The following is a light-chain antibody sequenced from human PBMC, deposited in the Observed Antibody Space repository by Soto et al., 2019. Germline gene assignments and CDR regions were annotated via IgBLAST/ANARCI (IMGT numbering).Light chain of an antibody. J-gene: IGLJ3*02. Sequence: QSVLTQPASVSGSPGQSITISCTGTSRDVGGYNYVSWYQQYPGKAPKLMIYEVSNRPSGVSNRFSGSKSGNTASLTISGLQAEDEADYYCSSYTTSSWVFGGGTKLTVL. CDR3: SSYTTSSWV. V-gene: IGLV2-14*01. CDR1: SRDVGGYNY. CDR2: EVS.